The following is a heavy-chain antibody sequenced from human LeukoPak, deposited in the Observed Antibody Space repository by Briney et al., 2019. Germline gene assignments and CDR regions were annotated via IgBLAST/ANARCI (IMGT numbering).Heavy chain of an antibody. CDR2: IYSGGST. V-gene: IGHV3-53*01. CDR1: GFTVSNNY. D-gene: IGHD3-10*01. CDR3: ARALWFGETFPAY. J-gene: IGHJ4*02. Sequence: GGSLRLSCAASGFTVSNNYMNWVRQAPGKGLEWVSVIYSGGSTYYGDSVKGRFTISRDNSKNMVYLQMNSLRAEDTAVYYCARALWFGETFPAYWGQGTLVTVSS.